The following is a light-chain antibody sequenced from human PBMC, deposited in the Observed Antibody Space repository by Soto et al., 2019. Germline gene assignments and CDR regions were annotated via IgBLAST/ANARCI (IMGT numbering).Light chain of an antibody. CDR2: DAS. J-gene: IGKJ3*01. CDR1: QDISNY. CDR3: HQYDNPWLFT. Sequence: DIQMTQSPSSLSASVGDRVTITCQASQDISNYLNWYQQKPGKAPKLLIYDASNLETGVPSRFSGSGSGTDFTFTISSLLPEDIATYYCHQYDNPWLFTFGPGTKVDIK. V-gene: IGKV1-33*01.